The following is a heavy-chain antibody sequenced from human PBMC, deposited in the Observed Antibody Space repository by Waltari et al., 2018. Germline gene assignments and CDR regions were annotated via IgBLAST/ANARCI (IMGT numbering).Heavy chain of an antibody. V-gene: IGHV1-69*10. J-gene: IGHJ6*03. CDR2: IMPILGIA. CDR3: ARVGHDPYYYMDV. D-gene: IGHD5-12*01. Sequence: QVQLVQSGAGVKKPGSSVKVSCKASGGTFSSYANSWVRQAPGQGLEWMGEIMPILGIANYAQKFQGRVTITADKSTSTAYMELSSLRSEDTAVYYCARVGHDPYYYMDVWGKGTTVTVSS. CDR1: GGTFSSYA.